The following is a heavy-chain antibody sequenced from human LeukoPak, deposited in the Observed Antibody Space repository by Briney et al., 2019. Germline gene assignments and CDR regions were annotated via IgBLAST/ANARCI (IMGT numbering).Heavy chain of an antibody. V-gene: IGHV3-23*01. CDR2: ISGRGGST. Sequence: GGSRRLSCAASGFTFSSYAMSWVRQAPGKGVEWVSAISGRGGSTYYADSVKGRFTISRDNSKNTLYLQMNSLRAEDTAVYYCASRRIGTAAGFDYWGQGTLVTVSS. CDR1: GFTFSSYA. CDR3: ASRRIGTAAGFDY. J-gene: IGHJ4*02. D-gene: IGHD6-13*01.